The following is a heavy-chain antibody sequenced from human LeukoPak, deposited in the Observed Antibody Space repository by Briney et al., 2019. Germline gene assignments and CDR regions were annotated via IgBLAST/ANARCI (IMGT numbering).Heavy chain of an antibody. CDR1: GFISNNYY. V-gene: IGHV3-66*04. Sequence: GGSLRLSCAASGFISNNYYMFWVRQAPGTGLEWVSLIYSGGNTYYADSVKGRFTISRDNSKNTLYLQMNSLRAEDTAVYFCARHSDTPNYPXSDAFDLWGQGTMVTVSS. CDR2: IYSGGNT. J-gene: IGHJ3*01. D-gene: IGHD2-15*01. CDR3: ARHSDTPNYPXSDAFDL.